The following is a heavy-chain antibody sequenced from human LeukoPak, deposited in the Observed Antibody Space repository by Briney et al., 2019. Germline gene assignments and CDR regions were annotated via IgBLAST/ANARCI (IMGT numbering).Heavy chain of an antibody. D-gene: IGHD3/OR15-3a*01. CDR3: ASRIFGPRADAFDI. CDR1: GGSISSSSYY. CDR2: IYYSGST. V-gene: IGHV4-39*07. Sequence: PSETLSLTCTVSGGSISSSSYYWGWIRQPPGKGLEWIGSIYYSGSTYYNPSLKSRVTISVDTSKNQFSLKLSSVTAADTAVYYCASRIFGPRADAFDIWGQGTMVTVSS. J-gene: IGHJ3*02.